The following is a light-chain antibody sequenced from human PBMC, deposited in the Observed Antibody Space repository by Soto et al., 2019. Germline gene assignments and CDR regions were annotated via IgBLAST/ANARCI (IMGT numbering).Light chain of an antibody. V-gene: IGKV1-5*03. CDR3: QQYNSFPWT. Sequence: DIQMTQSPSALSASVGDRVTITCRASQSISSWLAWYQQKPGKAPKLLIYKASSLESGVPSRFSGSGSGTEFTLTISSLQPDDFGTYYCQQYNSFPWTFGQGTKVDIK. J-gene: IGKJ1*01. CDR2: KAS. CDR1: QSISSW.